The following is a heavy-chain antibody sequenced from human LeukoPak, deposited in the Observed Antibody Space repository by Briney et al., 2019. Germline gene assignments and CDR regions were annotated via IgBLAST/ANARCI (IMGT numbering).Heavy chain of an antibody. D-gene: IGHD6-19*01. CDR2: MNPNSGNT. Sequence: GASVKVSCKASGYTFTSYDINWVRQATGQGLEWMGWMNPNSGNTGYAQKFQGRVTMTRKTSISTAYMELSSLRSEDTAVYYCAIKGKRGSGWFPFDYWGQGTLVTVSS. V-gene: IGHV1-8*01. CDR1: GYTFTSYD. CDR3: AIKGKRGSGWFPFDY. J-gene: IGHJ4*02.